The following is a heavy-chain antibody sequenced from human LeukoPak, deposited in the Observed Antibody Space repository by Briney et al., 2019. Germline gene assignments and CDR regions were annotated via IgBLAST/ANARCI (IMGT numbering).Heavy chain of an antibody. CDR1: GGSVSSGSYY. V-gene: IGHV4-61*02. J-gene: IGHJ5*02. CDR3: ARFRVTPKFAPITKRVQP. Sequence: NASETLSLTCTVSGGSVSSGSYYWTWIRQPAGKGLEWIGRISTSGSTNYNPSLKSRVTISVDTSKNQFSLKLTSVTAADTAVYSCARFRVTPKFAPITKRVQPWGQGTLVTVSS. CDR2: ISTSGST. D-gene: IGHD1-14*01.